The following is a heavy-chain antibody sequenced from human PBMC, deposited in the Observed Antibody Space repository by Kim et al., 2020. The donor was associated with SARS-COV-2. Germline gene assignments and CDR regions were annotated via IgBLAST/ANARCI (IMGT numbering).Heavy chain of an antibody. CDR3: ARDGREGDYGEYSYFDY. J-gene: IGHJ4*02. Sequence: VKGRFTISRDNSKNTLYLQMNSLRAEDTAVYYCARDGREGDYGEYSYFDYWGQGTLVTVSS. D-gene: IGHD4-17*01. V-gene: IGHV3-30*04.